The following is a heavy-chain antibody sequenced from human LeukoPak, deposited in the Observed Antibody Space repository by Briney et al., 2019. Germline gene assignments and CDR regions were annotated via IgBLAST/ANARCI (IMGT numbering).Heavy chain of an antibody. D-gene: IGHD6-13*01. Sequence: GASVKVSCKASGYNFTSSDINWVRQATGQGLEWMGWINPKSGRTGYAKKFQDRVSMTMNTSISTAYMEVSRLRFDDTAVYYCARGRSGLAAAGTYDYWGQGTLITVSS. CDR3: ARGRSGLAAAGTYDY. V-gene: IGHV1-8*01. CDR1: GYNFTSSD. CDR2: INPKSGRT. J-gene: IGHJ4*02.